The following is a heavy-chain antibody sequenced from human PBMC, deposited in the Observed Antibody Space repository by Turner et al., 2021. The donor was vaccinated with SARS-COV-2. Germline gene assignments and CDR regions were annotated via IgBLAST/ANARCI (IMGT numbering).Heavy chain of an antibody. D-gene: IGHD3-3*01. CDR2: IYSGGST. CDR3: ARDLMEVGGMDV. CDR1: GLTVSSNY. J-gene: IGHJ6*02. Sequence: EVQLVESGGGLIQRGGSLRLSCAASGLTVSSNYMSWVRQAPGKGLEWVSVIYSGGSTYYADSVNGRFTISRDNAKNTLYLQMNSLRAEDTAVYYCARDLMEVGGMDVWGQGTTVTVSS. V-gene: IGHV3-53*01.